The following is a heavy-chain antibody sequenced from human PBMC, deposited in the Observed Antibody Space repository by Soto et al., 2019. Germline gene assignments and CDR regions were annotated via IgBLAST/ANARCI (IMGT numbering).Heavy chain of an antibody. CDR1: GFTFSSYS. J-gene: IGHJ6*02. V-gene: IGHV3-48*02. Sequence: GGSLRLSCASSGFTFSSYSMNWVRQAPGKGLEWVSYISSISSTIYYADSVKGRFTISRDNAKNSLYLQMNSLRDEDTAVYYCARDSTPKIYCSSTSCPKDYYYGMDVWGQGTTVTVSS. CDR2: ISSISSTI. CDR3: ARDSTPKIYCSSTSCPKDYYYGMDV. D-gene: IGHD2-2*01.